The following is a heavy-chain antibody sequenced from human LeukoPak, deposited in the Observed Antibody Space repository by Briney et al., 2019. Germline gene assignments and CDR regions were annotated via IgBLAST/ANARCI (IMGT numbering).Heavy chain of an antibody. CDR3: ARVPYYYDSSGYYSDPYYYYGMDV. CDR1: GGSISSYY. J-gene: IGHJ6*02. V-gene: IGHV4-59*01. Sequence: SETLSLTCTVSGGSISSYYWSWIWQPPGKGLEWIGYIYYSGSTNYNPSLKSRVTISVDTSKNQFSLKLSSVTAADTAVYYCARVPYYYDSSGYYSDPYYYYGMDVWGQGTTVTVSS. CDR2: IYYSGST. D-gene: IGHD3-22*01.